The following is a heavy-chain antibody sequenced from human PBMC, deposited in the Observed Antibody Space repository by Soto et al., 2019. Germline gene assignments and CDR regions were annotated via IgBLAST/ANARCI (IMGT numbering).Heavy chain of an antibody. D-gene: IGHD6-19*01. V-gene: IGHV1-69*06. J-gene: IGHJ4*02. CDR3: ARDQITVTGPLDY. CDR1: GGTFSSYA. CDR2: IIPIFGTA. Sequence: VKVSCKASGGTFSSYAITWVRQAPGQGLDWMGGIIPIFGTANYAQKFQGRVTITADKSTSTAYMELSSLRSEDTAVYYCARDQITVTGPLDYWGQGTLVTVSS.